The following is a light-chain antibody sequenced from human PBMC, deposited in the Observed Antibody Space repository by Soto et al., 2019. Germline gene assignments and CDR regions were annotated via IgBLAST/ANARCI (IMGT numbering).Light chain of an antibody. Sequence: DIQKTQSPSTLSAGVGDRVTITCRASQRISTYLNWYQQKPGKAPTLLIYAASSLQSGVPSRFSGGGSGTDFTLTINTLQPEDFATYFCQQCYSSPRTFGQGTKVEIK. CDR2: AAS. CDR3: QQCYSSPRT. CDR1: QRISTY. V-gene: IGKV1-39*01. J-gene: IGKJ1*01.